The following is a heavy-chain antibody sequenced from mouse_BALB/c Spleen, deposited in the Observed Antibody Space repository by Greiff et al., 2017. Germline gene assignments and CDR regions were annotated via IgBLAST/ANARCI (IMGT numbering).Heavy chain of an antibody. J-gene: IGHJ2*01. V-gene: IGHV1S81*02. CDR3: ATYEDYARYFDY. CDR2: INPSNGRT. Sequence: QVQLQQPGAELVKPGASVKLSCKASGYTFTSYWMHWVKQRPGQGLEWIGEINPSNGRTNYNEKFKSKATLTVDKSSSTAYMQLSSLTSEDSAVYYCATYEDYARYFDYWGQGTTLTVSS. D-gene: IGHD2-3*01. CDR1: GYTFTSYW.